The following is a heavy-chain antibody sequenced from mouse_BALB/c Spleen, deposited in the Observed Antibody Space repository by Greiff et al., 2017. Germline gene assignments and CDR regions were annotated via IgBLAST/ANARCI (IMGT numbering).Heavy chain of an antibody. V-gene: IGHV2-5*01. CDR1: GFSLTSYG. D-gene: IGHD2-10*01. CDR2: IWRGGST. Sequence: QVQLKESGPGLVAPSQSLSITCTVSGFSLTSYGVHWVRQSPGKGLEWLGVIWRGGSTDYNAAFMSRLSITKDNSKSQVFFKMNSLQADDTAIYYCAKKEGPYYGLYYYAMDYWGQGTSVTVSS. J-gene: IGHJ4*01. CDR3: AKKEGPYYGLYYYAMDY.